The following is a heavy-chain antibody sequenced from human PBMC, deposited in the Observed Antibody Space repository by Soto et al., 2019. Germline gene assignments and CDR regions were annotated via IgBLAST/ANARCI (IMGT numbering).Heavy chain of an antibody. CDR3: ARAAPRYCSGGSCYSGRDN. J-gene: IGHJ4*02. V-gene: IGHV4-34*01. Sequence: SETLSLTCAVYGGSFSGYYWSWIRQPPGKGREWIGEINHSGSTNYNPSIKSRDNISEDTSKNQISLKMSSVTAADTAVYYCARAAPRYCSGGSCYSGRDNWGQGTLVTVSS. D-gene: IGHD2-15*01. CDR2: INHSGST. CDR1: GGSFSGYY.